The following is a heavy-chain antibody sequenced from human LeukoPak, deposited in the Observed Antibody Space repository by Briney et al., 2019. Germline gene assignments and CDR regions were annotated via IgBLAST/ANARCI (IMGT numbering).Heavy chain of an antibody. Sequence: GGSLRLSCAASGFTFTDFWMNWVRLAPGRGLEWLANINPYGTEKYYVDSVKGRFAISRDNAKNEVYLEMNSLRAEDTGVYYCSGRDSSRSPRAYWGQGALVSVSS. CDR3: SGRDSSRSPRAY. V-gene: IGHV3-7*01. CDR2: INPYGTEK. CDR1: GFTFTDFW. J-gene: IGHJ4*02. D-gene: IGHD2-2*01.